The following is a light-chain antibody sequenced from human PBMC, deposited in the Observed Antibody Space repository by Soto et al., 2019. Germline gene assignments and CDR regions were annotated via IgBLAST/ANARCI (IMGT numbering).Light chain of an antibody. CDR3: QKYSSVPV. V-gene: IGKV1-27*01. CDR1: QGIRNF. J-gene: IGKJ3*01. CDR2: AAS. Sequence: DIQMTQSPPSLSASVGDRVTITCRASQGIRNFVAWYQQKPGKAPKLLIYAASTLQSGVPSRFSGSGSGTDFSLTITCLQPEDVATYSCQKYSSVPVFGPGTKVEIK.